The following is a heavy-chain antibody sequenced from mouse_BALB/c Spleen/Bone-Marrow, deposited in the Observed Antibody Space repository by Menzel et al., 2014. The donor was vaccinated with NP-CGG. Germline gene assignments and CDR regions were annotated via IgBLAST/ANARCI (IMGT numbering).Heavy chain of an antibody. Sequence: EVMLVESWAELAKPGASVKLSCKASGFNINHTYMHWVKQRPEQGLEWIGRIDPANGNTDYDPKFKGKATITADTSSNTAYRQLRGLTSEDTAVYYGAGYRRTTATPYWGQGTLATVSA. V-gene: IGHV14-3*02. CDR3: AGYRRTTATPY. CDR2: IDPANGNT. J-gene: IGHJ3*01. D-gene: IGHD1-2*01. CDR1: GFNINHTY.